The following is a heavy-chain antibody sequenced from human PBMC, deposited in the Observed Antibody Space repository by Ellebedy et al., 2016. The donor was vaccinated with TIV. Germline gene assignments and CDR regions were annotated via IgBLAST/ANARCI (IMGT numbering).Heavy chain of an antibody. V-gene: IGHV4-30-4*01. Sequence: SETLSLXXTVSGGSFTSADYYWSWIRQPPGKGLEWIGYIYYNAYTYFNPSLKSRLTISIDTSKNQFSLKLSSVTAADTAVYYCARVSYCGADCYSGDYYFDYWGQGTLATVSS. D-gene: IGHD2-21*01. CDR2: IYYNAYT. J-gene: IGHJ4*02. CDR3: ARVSYCGADCYSGDYYFDY. CDR1: GGSFTSADYY.